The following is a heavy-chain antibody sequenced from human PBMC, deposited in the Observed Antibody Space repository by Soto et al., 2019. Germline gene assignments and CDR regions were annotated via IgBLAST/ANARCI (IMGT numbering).Heavy chain of an antibody. CDR3: ARALYYYDSSGYVNDVFDI. CDR1: GCY. Sequence: GCYRSWKKKHPGKGLEWIGYIYYSGSTYYNPSLKSRVTISVDTSKNQFSLKLSSVTAADTAVYYCARALYYYDSSGYVNDVFDIWGKGTMVTVSS. J-gene: IGHJ3*02. D-gene: IGHD3-22*01. CDR2: IYYSGST. V-gene: IGHV4-31*02.